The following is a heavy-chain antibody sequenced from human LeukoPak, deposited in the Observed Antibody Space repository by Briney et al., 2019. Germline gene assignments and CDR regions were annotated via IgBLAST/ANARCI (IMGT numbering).Heavy chain of an antibody. CDR3: ARPRIAAAGNVYYMDV. Sequence: GESLKISCKGSGCRFTSYWIGWVRRMPGKGLEWMGIIYPGDSDTRYSPSFRGQVTISADKSISTAYLQWSSLKASDTAMYYCARPRIAAAGNVYYMDVWGKGTTVTVSS. CDR1: GCRFTSYW. V-gene: IGHV5-51*01. J-gene: IGHJ6*03. CDR2: IYPGDSDT. D-gene: IGHD6-13*01.